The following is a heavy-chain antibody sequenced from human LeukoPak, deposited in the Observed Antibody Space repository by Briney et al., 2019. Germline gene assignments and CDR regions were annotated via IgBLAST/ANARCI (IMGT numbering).Heavy chain of an antibody. CDR3: ARVVGTMVRGVRWFDP. D-gene: IGHD3-10*01. CDR2: ISYDGSNK. V-gene: IGHV3-30*14. Sequence: PGGSLRLSCAASGFTFSSYAMHWVRQAPGKGLEWVAVISYDGSNKYYADSVKGRFTISRDNSKNTLYLQMNSLRAEDTAVYYCARVVGTMVRGVRWFDPWGQGTLVTVSS. J-gene: IGHJ5*02. CDR1: GFTFSSYA.